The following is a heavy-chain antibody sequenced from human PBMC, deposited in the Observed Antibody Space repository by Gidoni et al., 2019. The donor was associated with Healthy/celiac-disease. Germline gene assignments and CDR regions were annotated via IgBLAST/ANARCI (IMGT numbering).Heavy chain of an antibody. Sequence: QVQLVESGGGVVQPGRSLRLSCAASGFTFRSYAMHWVRQAPGKGLEWVAVISYDGSNKYYADSVKGRFTISRDNSKNTLYLQMNSLRAEDTAVYYCARGQVLLWFGEFEAEYFQHWGQGTLVTVSS. CDR2: ISYDGSNK. V-gene: IGHV3-30-3*01. D-gene: IGHD3-10*01. CDR1: GFTFRSYA. J-gene: IGHJ1*01. CDR3: ARGQVLLWFGEFEAEYFQH.